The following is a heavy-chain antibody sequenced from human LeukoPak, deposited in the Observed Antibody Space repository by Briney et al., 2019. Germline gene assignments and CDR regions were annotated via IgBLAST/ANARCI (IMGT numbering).Heavy chain of an antibody. V-gene: IGHV3-7*05. J-gene: IGHJ6*02. Sequence: EGSLRLSCAASGFTFRNYWMTWVRQAPGKGLEWVANIKQDGSEKYYVDSVKGRFTISRDNAKNSLYLQMNSLRVEDTAVYYCASSNKLTGQSYHYYGMDVWGQGTTVTVPS. CDR2: IKQDGSEK. CDR1: GFTFRNYW. D-gene: IGHD1-20*01. CDR3: ASSNKLTGQSYHYYGMDV.